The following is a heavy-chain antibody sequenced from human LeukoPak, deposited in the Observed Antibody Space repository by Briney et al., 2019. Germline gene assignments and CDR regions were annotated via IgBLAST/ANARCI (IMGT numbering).Heavy chain of an antibody. Sequence: GGSLRLSCAASGFNFANHSMSWVRQTPGKGLEWVSAISGGGDITYYADSVTGRFTISRDNSKDTLFLQMHSLRPGDTAVYYCVREDTPATANYWGQGTLVTISS. CDR3: VREDTPATANY. V-gene: IGHV3-23*01. CDR2: ISGGGDIT. CDR1: GFNFANHS. J-gene: IGHJ4*02. D-gene: IGHD2-21*02.